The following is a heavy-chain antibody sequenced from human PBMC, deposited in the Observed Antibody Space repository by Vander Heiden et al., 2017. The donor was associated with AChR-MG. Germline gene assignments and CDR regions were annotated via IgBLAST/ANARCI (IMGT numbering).Heavy chain of an antibody. D-gene: IGHD1-7*01. J-gene: IGHJ4*02. CDR1: GASFSGYY. Sequence: QVQLQQWGAGLLRPSATLSLTCAVYGASFSGYYWSWIRQPPGKGLEWIGESIHDGSPNVSPSLKTRVTISLDTSKKQFSLNLRSVTAADTAVYYCAGEGPTGNYRPLDYWGQGTLVTVSS. CDR3: AGEGPTGNYRPLDY. V-gene: IGHV4-34*12. CDR2: SIHDGSP.